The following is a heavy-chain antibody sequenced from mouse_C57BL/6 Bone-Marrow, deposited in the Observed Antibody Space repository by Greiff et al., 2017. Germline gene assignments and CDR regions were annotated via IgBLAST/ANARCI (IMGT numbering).Heavy chain of an antibody. Sequence: EVQLQESGGGLVQPKGSLKLSCAASGFSFNTYAMNWVRQAPGKGLEWVARIRSKSNNYATYYADSVKDRFTISRDDSESMLYLQMNNLKTEDTAMYYCVRDGLYFDYWGQGTTLTVSS. CDR1: GFSFNTYA. CDR2: IRSKSNNYAT. CDR3: VRDGLYFDY. D-gene: IGHD2-3*01. J-gene: IGHJ2*01. V-gene: IGHV10-1*01.